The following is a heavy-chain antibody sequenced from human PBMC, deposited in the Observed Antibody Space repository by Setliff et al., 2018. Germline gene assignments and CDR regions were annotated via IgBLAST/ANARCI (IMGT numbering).Heavy chain of an antibody. CDR3: ARSSDSGYYHQRDAFDI. V-gene: IGHV1-18*04. J-gene: IGHJ3*02. CDR1: GHSFQRYG. D-gene: IGHD3-22*01. CDR2: TSSYNGNT. Sequence: GASVKVSCKASGHSFQRYGSNWLRQAPGQGLEWLGWTSSYNGNTKYAQTVQDRIRVTTDTSTSTSYMELRSLRSDDTAVYFCARSSDSGYYHQRDAFDIWGQGTRVTVSS.